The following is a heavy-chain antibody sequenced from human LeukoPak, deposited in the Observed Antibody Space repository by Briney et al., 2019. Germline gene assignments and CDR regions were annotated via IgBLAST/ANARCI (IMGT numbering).Heavy chain of an antibody. CDR2: ISSGSNTI. Sequence: GGSLRLSCAASGFTFSSYSMGWVRQAPGKGLEWVSYISSGSNTIDYADSVKGRFTISREDAKNSLFLQMNSLRAEDTAVYYCARGIMGSSTFDYWGQGALVTVSS. V-gene: IGHV3-48*04. CDR3: ARGIMGSSTFDY. CDR1: GFTFSSYS. J-gene: IGHJ4*02. D-gene: IGHD6-6*01.